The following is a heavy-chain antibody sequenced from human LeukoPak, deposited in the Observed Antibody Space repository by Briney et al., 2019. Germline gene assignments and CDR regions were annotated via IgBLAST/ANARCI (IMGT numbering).Heavy chain of an antibody. CDR2: INLSSSSR. CDR1: GFTFEDYG. D-gene: IGHD3-22*01. J-gene: IGHJ4*02. Sequence: PGGSLRLSCAASGFTFEDYGMSWVRQAPGKGLEWVSGINLSSSSRGYADSVKGRFTISRDSAKKFLYLQMNTLRVEDTALYYCARVDRSADYSLDYWGQGSLVTVSS. V-gene: IGHV3-20*04. CDR3: ARVDRSADYSLDY.